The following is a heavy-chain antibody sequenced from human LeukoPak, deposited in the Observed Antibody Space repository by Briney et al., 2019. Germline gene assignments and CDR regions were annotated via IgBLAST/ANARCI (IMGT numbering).Heavy chain of an antibody. V-gene: IGHV3-74*01. D-gene: IGHD2-15*01. CDR2: INSDGSST. J-gene: IGHJ4*02. CDR3: ARGPYQGHCSGASCYGEDY. Sequence: PGGSLRLSSAASGFTFSNYWMHWVRQAPGKGLVWVSHINSDGSSTNYADSVKGRFTISRDNAKKTLYLQMNSLRAEDTAVYYCARGPYQGHCSGASCYGEDYWGQGTLATVSS. CDR1: GFTFSNYW.